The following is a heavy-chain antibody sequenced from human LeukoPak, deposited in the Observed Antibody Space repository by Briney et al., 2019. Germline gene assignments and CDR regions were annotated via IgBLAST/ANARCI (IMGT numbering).Heavy chain of an antibody. Sequence: AASVKVSCKASGYTFTGYYMHWVRQAPGQGLEWMGRINPNSGGTNYAQKLQGRVTMTTDTSTSTAYMELRSLRSDDTAVYYCARASGWYYFDYWGQGTLVTVSS. CDR2: INPNSGGT. CDR1: GYTFTGYY. CDR3: ARASGWYYFDY. D-gene: IGHD6-19*01. J-gene: IGHJ4*02. V-gene: IGHV1-2*06.